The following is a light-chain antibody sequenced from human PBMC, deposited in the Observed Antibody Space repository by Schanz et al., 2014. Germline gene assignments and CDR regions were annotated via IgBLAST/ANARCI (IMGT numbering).Light chain of an antibody. CDR2: DVS. V-gene: IGLV2-14*01. CDR3: GTWDGSLSTWV. Sequence: QSALTQPASVSGSPGQSITISCTGTSSDVGGYNYVSWYQQHPGKAPKLMIYDVSNRPSGVSNRFSGSKSGNTASLTISGLQAEDEADYYCGTWDGSLSTWVFGGGTKLTVL. CDR1: SSDVGGYNY. J-gene: IGLJ3*02.